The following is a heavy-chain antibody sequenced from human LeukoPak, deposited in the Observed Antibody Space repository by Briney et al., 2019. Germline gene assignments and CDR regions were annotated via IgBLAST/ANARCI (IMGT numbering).Heavy chain of an antibody. V-gene: IGHV1-46*01. CDR1: GYTFTSCY. CDR2: INPSTGNT. Sequence: ASVKVSCKASGYTFTSCYMHWVRQAPGQGLEWMGVINPSTGNTDYAQEFRGRVTMTRETSTSTVYVDLTSLRSEDTAVYYCARDHGVSTGLYYFDCWGQGTLVTVSS. J-gene: IGHJ4*02. D-gene: IGHD2-21*01. CDR3: ARDHGVSTGLYYFDC.